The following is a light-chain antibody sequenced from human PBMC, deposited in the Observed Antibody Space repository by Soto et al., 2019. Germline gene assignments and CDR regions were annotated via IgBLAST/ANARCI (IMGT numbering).Light chain of an antibody. CDR1: QSVRSN. CDR3: QQYNNWPWT. CDR2: GAS. V-gene: IGKV3-15*01. J-gene: IGKJ1*01. Sequence: EIVLKQSPATLCAYPGERATLSCRASQSVRSNLAWYQQKPGQAPRLLIYGASTRATGIPARFSGSGSGTEFTLSIGSLQSEDSAVYYCQQYNNWPWTFGQGTKVDIK.